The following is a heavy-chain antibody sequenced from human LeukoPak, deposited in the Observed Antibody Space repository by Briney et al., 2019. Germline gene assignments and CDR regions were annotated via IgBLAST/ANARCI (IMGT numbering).Heavy chain of an antibody. Sequence: ASVKVSCKASGYTFTSYGISWVRQAPGQGLEWMGWISAYNGNTNYAQKLQGRVTMTTDTSTSTAYMELRSLRSDDTAVYYCARDLGNGSPALDAFDIWGQGTMVTVSS. D-gene: IGHD3-16*01. CDR2: ISAYNGNT. CDR3: ARDLGNGSPALDAFDI. J-gene: IGHJ3*02. V-gene: IGHV1-18*01. CDR1: GYTFTSYG.